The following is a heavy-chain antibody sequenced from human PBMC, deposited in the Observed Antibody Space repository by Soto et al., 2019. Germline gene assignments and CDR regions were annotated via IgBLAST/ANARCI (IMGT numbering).Heavy chain of an antibody. CDR3: ARDQGYYESSGYFDY. Sequence: SGGSLRLSCAASGFTFRDYYMSWIRQAPGKGLEWVSYISSSGSIIYYADSVKGRFTISRDNAKNSLYLQMNSLRAEDTAVYYCARDQGYYESSGYFDYWGQGTLVTVSS. D-gene: IGHD3-22*01. CDR1: GFTFRDYY. CDR2: ISSSGSII. V-gene: IGHV3-11*01. J-gene: IGHJ4*02.